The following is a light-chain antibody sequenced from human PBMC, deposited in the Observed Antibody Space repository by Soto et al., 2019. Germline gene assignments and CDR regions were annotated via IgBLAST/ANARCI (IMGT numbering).Light chain of an antibody. Sequence: QSVLTQPASVSGSPGQSITISCTGTNSDVGGYNYVSWYQQHPGKAPKLMIYDVSNRPSGVYNCFSGSKSGNTASLTISGLQAEDEADYYCSSYTSSSTLLYVFGTGTKVTVL. V-gene: IGLV2-14*01. CDR2: DVS. J-gene: IGLJ1*01. CDR1: NSDVGGYNY. CDR3: SSYTSSSTLLYV.